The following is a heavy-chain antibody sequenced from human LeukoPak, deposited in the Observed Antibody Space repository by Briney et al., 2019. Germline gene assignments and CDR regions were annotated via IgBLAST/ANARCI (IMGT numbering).Heavy chain of an antibody. J-gene: IGHJ4*02. V-gene: IGHV3-30*18. Sequence: PGGSLRLSCAASGFTFSSYAMSWVRQAPGKGLEWVAVISYDGSNKYYTDSVKGRFTISRDNSKNTLYLQMNSLRAEDTAVYYCAKDRGHSSGWYGRNHNPVSYYFDYWGQGTLVTVSS. CDR1: GFTFSSYA. CDR2: ISYDGSNK. CDR3: AKDRGHSSGWYGRNHNPVSYYFDY. D-gene: IGHD6-19*01.